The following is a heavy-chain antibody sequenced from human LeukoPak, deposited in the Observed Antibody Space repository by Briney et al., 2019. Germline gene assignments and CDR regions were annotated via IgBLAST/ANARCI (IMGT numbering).Heavy chain of an antibody. CDR2: IYDTGGT. CDR3: ARDLGSYSYGSDY. Sequence: QTGGSLRLSCAASGFTVGNNYMSWVRQAPGKGLEWLSVIYDTGGTFYSDSVRGRFTISRDYSKNTLYLQMSSLRADDTAVYYCARDLGSYSYGSDYWGQGTLVTVSS. CDR1: GFTVGNNY. V-gene: IGHV3-53*01. D-gene: IGHD5-18*01. J-gene: IGHJ4*02.